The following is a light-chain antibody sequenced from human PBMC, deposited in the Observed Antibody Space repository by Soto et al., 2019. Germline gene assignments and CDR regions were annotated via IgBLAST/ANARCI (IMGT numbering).Light chain of an antibody. CDR2: GAS. CDR3: QQYISSPRT. J-gene: IGKJ4*01. V-gene: IGKV3-20*01. Sequence: EIVLTQSPGTLSLSPGERATLSCRASQSVSISYLAWYQQKPGQAPRLLIYGASSRATGIPDRFSGSGSGTDFTLTISRLEPEDFAVYYCQQYISSPRTFCGGTKVEI. CDR1: QSVSISY.